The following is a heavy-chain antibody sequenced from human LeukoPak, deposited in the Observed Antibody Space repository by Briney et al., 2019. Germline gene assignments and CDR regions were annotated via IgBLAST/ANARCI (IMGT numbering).Heavy chain of an antibody. CDR2: IKSDGST. V-gene: IGHV3-74*01. Sequence: GGSLRLSCAASGYTFSSYWMHWVRQAPGKGLVWVSRIKSDGSTNYADSVKGRFTISRDNAKNTLSLQMNSLRAEDTGVYYCARAPSEIGGYYPEYFRHWGQGTLVTVSS. CDR3: ARAPSEIGGYYPEYFRH. CDR1: GYTFSSYW. J-gene: IGHJ1*01. D-gene: IGHD3-22*01.